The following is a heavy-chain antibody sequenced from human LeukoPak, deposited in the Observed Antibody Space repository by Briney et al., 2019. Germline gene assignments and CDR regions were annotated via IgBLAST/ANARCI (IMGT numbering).Heavy chain of an antibody. Sequence: SETLSLTCTVSGGSISSSSYYWGWIRQPPGKGLEWIGEINLGGSTNYNASLKSRVTISVDTSKNQFSLKLTSLTAADTAVYYCARGSVRFDYWGQGTLVTVSS. CDR2: INLGGST. CDR3: ARGSVRFDY. CDR1: GGSISSSSYY. V-gene: IGHV4-39*07. J-gene: IGHJ4*02.